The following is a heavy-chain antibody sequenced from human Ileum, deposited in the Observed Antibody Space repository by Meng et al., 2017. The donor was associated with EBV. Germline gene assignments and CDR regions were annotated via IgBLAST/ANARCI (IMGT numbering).Heavy chain of an antibody. D-gene: IGHD2-8*02. Sequence: PESAPGLVMPAGTLSLSRFCSGASVSSVGYHWSWIRQPPGKGLEWIGCMYDSDSGKAKYNPSLNSRVIISLDTSKNHFVLKLTSVTAADTAVYYCAYYTAGRGGVGSWGQGTLVTVSS. J-gene: IGHJ4*02. CDR2: MYDSDSGKA. V-gene: IGHV4-61*03. CDR1: GASVSSVGYH. CDR3: AYYTAGRGGVGS.